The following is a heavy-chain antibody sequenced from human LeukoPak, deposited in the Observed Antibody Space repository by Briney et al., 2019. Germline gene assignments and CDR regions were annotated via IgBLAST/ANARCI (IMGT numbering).Heavy chain of an antibody. Sequence: GGSLRVSCVTSGFNFRDHWMDWVRQAPGKGLEWVGHIKNDGSETYYLDSLKGRFSISRDNTNNALYLQMNSLRVEDTAVYYCVKNDGWFHLAQWGQGTLVTVSS. J-gene: IGHJ4*02. D-gene: IGHD6-19*01. CDR1: GFNFRDHW. V-gene: IGHV3-7*03. CDR3: VKNDGWFHLAQ. CDR2: IKNDGSET.